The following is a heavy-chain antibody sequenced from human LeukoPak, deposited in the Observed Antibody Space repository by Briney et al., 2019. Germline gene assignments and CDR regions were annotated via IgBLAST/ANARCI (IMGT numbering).Heavy chain of an antibody. V-gene: IGHV1-46*01. CDR3: ARDTSEGDYAWWFDP. CDR2: INPRGAAT. D-gene: IGHD3-16*01. J-gene: IGHJ5*02. CDR1: GDSFTSHY. Sequence: GASVKVSCKASGDSFTSHYMHWVRQAPGQGLELMGLINPRGAATRYAERFQGRLTLTRDLSTSTDYMELSSLRSDDTAVYFCARDTSEGDYAWWFDPWGQGTLVTVAS.